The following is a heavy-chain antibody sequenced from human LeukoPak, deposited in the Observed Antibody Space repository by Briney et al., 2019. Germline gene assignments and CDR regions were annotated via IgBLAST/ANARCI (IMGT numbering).Heavy chain of an antibody. CDR2: IKSKTDGGTT. D-gene: IGHD5-18*01. CDR1: GFTFSNAW. Sequence: GGSLRLSCAASGFTFSNAWMSWVRQAPGKGLEWVGRIKSKTDGGTTDYAAPVKGRFTISRDDSKNTLYLQMNSLKTEDTAVYYCAKGYSRKPTIDYWGQGTLVTVSP. V-gene: IGHV3-15*01. J-gene: IGHJ4*02. CDR3: AKGYSRKPTIDY.